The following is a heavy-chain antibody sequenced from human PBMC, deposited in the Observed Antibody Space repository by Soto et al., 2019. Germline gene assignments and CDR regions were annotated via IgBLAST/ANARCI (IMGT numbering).Heavy chain of an antibody. CDR2: IYYSGST. J-gene: IGHJ5*02. V-gene: IGHV4-31*03. Sequence: SETLSLTCTVSGGSISSGGYYWSWIRQHPGKGLEWIGYIYYSGSTYYNPSLKSRVTISVDTSKNQFSLKLSSVTAADTAVYYCARDSPPITYYDILTGHGGGGWFDPWGQGTLVTVSS. D-gene: IGHD3-9*01. CDR1: GGSISSGGYY. CDR3: ARDSPPITYYDILTGHGGGGWFDP.